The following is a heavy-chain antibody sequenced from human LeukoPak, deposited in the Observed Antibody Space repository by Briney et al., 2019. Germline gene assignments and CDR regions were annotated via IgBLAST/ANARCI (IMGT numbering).Heavy chain of an antibody. CDR1: GFTFSSYG. CDR3: AKGGPRRDGHNPREYFDY. Sequence: GGSLRLSCAASGFTFSSYGMHWVRQAPGKGLEWVAVISYDGSNKYYADSVKGRFTISRDNSKNTLYLQMNSLRAEDTAVYYCAKGGPRRDGHNPREYFDYWGQGTLVTVSS. J-gene: IGHJ4*02. V-gene: IGHV3-30*18. D-gene: IGHD5-24*01. CDR2: ISYDGSNK.